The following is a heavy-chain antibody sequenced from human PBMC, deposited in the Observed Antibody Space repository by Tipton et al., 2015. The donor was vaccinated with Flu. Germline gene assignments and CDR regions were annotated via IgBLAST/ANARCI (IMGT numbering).Heavy chain of an antibody. Sequence: SLTCTVSGGSISSYYWSWIRQPPGKGLEWIGYIYYSGSTNYNPSLKSRVTISVDTSKNQFSLKLSSVTAADTAVYYCARDRPNYYYYGMGVWGQGTTVTVSS. V-gene: IGHV4-59*01. CDR2: IYYSGST. J-gene: IGHJ6*02. CDR3: ARDRPNYYYYGMGV. CDR1: GGSISSYY.